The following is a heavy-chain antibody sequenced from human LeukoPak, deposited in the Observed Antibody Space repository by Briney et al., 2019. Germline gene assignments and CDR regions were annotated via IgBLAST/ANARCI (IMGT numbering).Heavy chain of an antibody. Sequence: SQTLSLTCTVSGGSISSYYWSWIRQPPGKGLEWIGYIYYSGSTNYNPSLKSRVTVSVDTSKNQFSLKLSSVTAADTAVYYCARHLAGEFDYWGQGTLVTVSS. V-gene: IGHV4-59*08. CDR2: IYYSGST. D-gene: IGHD7-27*01. J-gene: IGHJ4*02. CDR1: GGSISSYY. CDR3: ARHLAGEFDY.